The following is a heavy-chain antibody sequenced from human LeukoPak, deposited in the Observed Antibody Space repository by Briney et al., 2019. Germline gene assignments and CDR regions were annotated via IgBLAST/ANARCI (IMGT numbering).Heavy chain of an antibody. Sequence: PSETLSLTCAVYGGSFSGYYWSWIRQPPGKGLEWIGEINHSGSTNYNPSLKSRVTISVDTSKNQFSLKLSSVTAADTAVYYCARPVLYYDILTGPSAGAFDIWGQGTMVTVSS. J-gene: IGHJ3*02. CDR1: GGSFSGYY. D-gene: IGHD3-9*01. CDR2: INHSGST. V-gene: IGHV4-34*01. CDR3: ARPVLYYDILTGPSAGAFDI.